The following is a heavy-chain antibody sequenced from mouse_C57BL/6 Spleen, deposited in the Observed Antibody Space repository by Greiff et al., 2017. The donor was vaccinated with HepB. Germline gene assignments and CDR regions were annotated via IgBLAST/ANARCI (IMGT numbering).Heavy chain of an antibody. CDR2: ISYDGSK. Sequence: VQLQESGPGLVKPSQSLSLTCSVTGYSITSGYYWIWIRQFPGNKLEWMGYISYDGSKNYNPSLKNRISITRDTSKNQFFLKLNSVTTEDTATYYCARDDAWFAYWGQGTLVTVSA. J-gene: IGHJ3*01. CDR1: GYSITSGYY. V-gene: IGHV3-6*01. D-gene: IGHD2-3*01. CDR3: ARDDAWFAY.